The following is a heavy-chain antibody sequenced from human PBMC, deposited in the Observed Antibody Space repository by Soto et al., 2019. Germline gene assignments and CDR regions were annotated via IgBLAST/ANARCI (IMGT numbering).Heavy chain of an antibody. CDR1: GFTFSSYA. V-gene: IGHV3-23*01. CDR2: ISGSGGST. CDR3: AKVRTYYYDSSGSVRFDY. D-gene: IGHD3-22*01. J-gene: IGHJ4*02. Sequence: EVQLLESGGGLVQPGGSLRLSCAASGFTFSSYAMSWVRQAPGKGLEWVSAISGSGGSTYYADSVKGRFTISRDNSKNTLYLQMNSLRAEDTAVYYCAKVRTYYYDSSGSVRFDYWGQGTLVTVSS.